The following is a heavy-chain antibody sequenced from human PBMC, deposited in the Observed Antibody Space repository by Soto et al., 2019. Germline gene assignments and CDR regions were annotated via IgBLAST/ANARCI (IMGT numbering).Heavy chain of an antibody. Sequence: QVQLQESGPGLVKPSETLSLTCTVSGGSISSYYWSWIRQPPGKGLEWIGYIYYSGSTNYNPSLKSRVTISVDTSKNQFSLKLSSVTAADTAVYYCAEATYGDYAWFDPWGQGTLVTVSS. V-gene: IGHV4-59*01. J-gene: IGHJ5*02. D-gene: IGHD4-17*01. CDR1: GGSISSYY. CDR2: IYYSGST. CDR3: AEATYGDYAWFDP.